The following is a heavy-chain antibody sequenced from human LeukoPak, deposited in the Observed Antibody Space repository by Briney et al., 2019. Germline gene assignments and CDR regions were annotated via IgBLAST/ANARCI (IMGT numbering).Heavy chain of an antibody. CDR1: GFTFSNYS. J-gene: IGHJ4*02. D-gene: IGHD3-22*01. CDR3: AKSPWDTSVSPYFDY. CDR2: IRSSSSTI. Sequence: GGSLRLSCEASGFTFSNYSMNWVRQAPGKGLEWVSYIRSSSSTIYYADSVKGRFTISRDNSKNSLYLQMNSLRIEDTALYYCAKSPWDTSVSPYFDYWGQGTLVTVSS. V-gene: IGHV3-48*04.